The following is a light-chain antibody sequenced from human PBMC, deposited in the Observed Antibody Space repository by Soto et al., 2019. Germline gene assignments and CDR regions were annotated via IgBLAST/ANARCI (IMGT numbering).Light chain of an antibody. V-gene: IGKV3-15*01. CDR1: QSVSSSY. J-gene: IGKJ1*01. Sequence: EIVLAQSPGTLSLSPGERAILSCRASQSVSSSYLAWYQQKPGQAPRLLIYGASTRATGIPARFSGSGSGTEFTLTISSLQSEDFAVYYCQQYNKWPPWTFGQGTKVDIK. CDR2: GAS. CDR3: QQYNKWPPWT.